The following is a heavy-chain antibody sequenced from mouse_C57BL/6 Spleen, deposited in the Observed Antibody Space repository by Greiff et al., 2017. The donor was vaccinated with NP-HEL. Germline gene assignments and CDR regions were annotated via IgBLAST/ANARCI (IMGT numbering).Heavy chain of an antibody. J-gene: IGHJ2*01. Sequence: EVQLVESGGGLVQPKGSLKLSCAASGFSFNTYAMNWVRQAPGKGLEWVARIRSKSNNYATYYADSVKDRFTISRDDSESMLYLQMNNLKTEDTAMYYCVRIYYGSFDYWGQGTTLTVSS. CDR3: VRIYYGSFDY. D-gene: IGHD2-2*01. CDR1: GFSFNTYA. CDR2: IRSKSNNYAT. V-gene: IGHV10-1*01.